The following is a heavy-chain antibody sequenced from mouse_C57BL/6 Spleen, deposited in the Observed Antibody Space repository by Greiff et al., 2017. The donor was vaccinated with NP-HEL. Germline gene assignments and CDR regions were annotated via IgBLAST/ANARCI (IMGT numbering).Heavy chain of an antibody. D-gene: IGHD4-1*01. Sequence: QVQLKESGAELVRPGTSVKVSCKASGYAFTNYLIEWVKQRPGQGLEWIGVINPGSGGTNYNEKFKGKATLTADKSSSTAYMQLSSLTSEDSAVYFCARGTGTLAYYFDYWGQGTTLTVSS. J-gene: IGHJ2*01. CDR3: ARGTGTLAYYFDY. CDR1: GYAFTNYL. V-gene: IGHV1-54*01. CDR2: INPGSGGT.